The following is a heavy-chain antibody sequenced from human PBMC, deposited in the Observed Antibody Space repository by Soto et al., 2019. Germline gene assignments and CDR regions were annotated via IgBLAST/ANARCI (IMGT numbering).Heavy chain of an antibody. J-gene: IGHJ4*02. D-gene: IGHD2-15*01. CDR3: ARVEGLGYCSGGSCSRYYFDY. Sequence: GASVKVSCKASGGTFSSYAISWVRQAPGQGLEWMGGIIPIFGTANYAQKFQGRVTITADKSTSTAYMELSSLRSEDTAVYYCARVEGLGYCSGGSCSRYYFDYWGQGTLVTVSS. CDR1: GGTFSSYA. CDR2: IIPIFGTA. V-gene: IGHV1-69*06.